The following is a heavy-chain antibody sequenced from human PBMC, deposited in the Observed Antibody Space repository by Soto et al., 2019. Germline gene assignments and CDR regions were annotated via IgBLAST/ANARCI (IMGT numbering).Heavy chain of an antibody. CDR2: IIPIFGTA. CDR3: ARESVWAGTWDY. Sequence: SVKVSCKASGGTFSSYAISWVRQAPGQGLEWMGGIIPIFGTANYAQKFQGRVTITADESTSTAYMELSSLRSEDTAVYYCARESVWAGTWDYWGQGTLVTVSS. CDR1: GGTFSSYA. D-gene: IGHD1-7*01. V-gene: IGHV1-69*13. J-gene: IGHJ4*02.